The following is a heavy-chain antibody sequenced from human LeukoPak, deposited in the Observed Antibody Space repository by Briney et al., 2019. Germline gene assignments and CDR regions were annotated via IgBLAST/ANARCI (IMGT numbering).Heavy chain of an antibody. CDR3: AREGSSWAGTNYFDY. V-gene: IGHV3-21*01. J-gene: IGHJ4*02. Sequence: PGGSLRLSCAASGFTFSSYSMNWVRQAPGKGLEWVSSISSSSSYIYYADSVKGRFTISRDNAKNSLYLQMNSLRAEDTAVYYCAREGSSWAGTNYFDYWGQGTLVTVSS. D-gene: IGHD6-6*01. CDR2: ISSSSSYI. CDR1: GFTFSSYS.